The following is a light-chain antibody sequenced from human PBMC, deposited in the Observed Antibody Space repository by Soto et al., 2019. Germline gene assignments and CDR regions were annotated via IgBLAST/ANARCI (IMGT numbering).Light chain of an antibody. J-gene: IGKJ1*01. CDR1: PSISSW. CDR2: DAS. CDR3: QQYHSYSWT. Sequence: DIQMTQSPSTLSASVGDRVPITCLASPSISSWLAWYQQKPGKAPKLLIYDASSLESGVPSRFSGSGSGTEFTLTISSLQPDDFATYYGQQYHSYSWTVGQGTKVEI. V-gene: IGKV1-5*01.